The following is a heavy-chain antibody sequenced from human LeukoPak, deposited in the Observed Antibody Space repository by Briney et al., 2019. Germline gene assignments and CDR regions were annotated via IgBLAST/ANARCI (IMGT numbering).Heavy chain of an antibody. CDR1: GFPFEDYA. V-gene: IGHV3-9*01. CDR2: ISWNSGSI. D-gene: IGHD2-15*01. CDR3: AKDLEGTPNNWFDP. J-gene: IGHJ5*02. Sequence: PGGSLKLSCAASGFPFEDYAMHWVRQAPGGGREGASGISWNSGSIGYADSVKGRFTISRDNAKNSLYLQMNRLRAEDTALHYCAKDLEGTPNNWFDPWGQGTLVTVSS.